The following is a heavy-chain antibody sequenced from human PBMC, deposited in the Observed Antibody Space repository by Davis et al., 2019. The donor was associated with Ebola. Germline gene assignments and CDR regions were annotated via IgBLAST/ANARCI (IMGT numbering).Heavy chain of an antibody. CDR3: ARAQITVMGFDP. Sequence: GESLKISCAASGFTFSSYAMHWVRQAPGKGLEWVAVISYDGSNKYYADSVKGRFTISRDNSRNTLYLQMNSLRAEDTAVYYCARAQITVMGFDPWGQGTLVTVSS. CDR2: ISYDGSNK. D-gene: IGHD5-18*01. CDR1: GFTFSSYA. V-gene: IGHV3-30*14. J-gene: IGHJ5*02.